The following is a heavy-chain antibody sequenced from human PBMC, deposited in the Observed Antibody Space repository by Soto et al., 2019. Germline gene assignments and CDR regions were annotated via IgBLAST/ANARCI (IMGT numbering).Heavy chain of an antibody. J-gene: IGHJ6*02. CDR3: ASPTTVPHYYYGMDV. CDR1: GGTFSSYA. V-gene: IGHV1-69*13. Sequence: ASVKVSCKASGGTFSSYAISWVRQVPGQGLEWMGGIIPIFGTANYAQKFQGRVTITADESTSTAYMELSSLRSEDTAVYYCASPTTVPHYYYGMDVWGQGTTVTVSS. CDR2: IIPIFGTA. D-gene: IGHD4-17*01.